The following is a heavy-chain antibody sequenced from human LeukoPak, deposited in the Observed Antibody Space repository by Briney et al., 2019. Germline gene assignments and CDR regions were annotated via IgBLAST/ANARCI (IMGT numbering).Heavy chain of an antibody. V-gene: IGHV3-30-3*01. J-gene: IGHJ5*02. CDR3: ARRGNCSSTSCLNWFDP. CDR2: ISYGGSNK. CDR1: RYTFSRYA. Sequence: GGSLRLSCAASRYTFSRYALHWVRQAPGKGLEWVAVISYGGSNKYYADSVKGRFTNSRDNSRNTLYLRMNSLRAEDTAVYYCARRGNCSSTSCLNWFDPWGQGTLFTVSS. D-gene: IGHD2-2*01.